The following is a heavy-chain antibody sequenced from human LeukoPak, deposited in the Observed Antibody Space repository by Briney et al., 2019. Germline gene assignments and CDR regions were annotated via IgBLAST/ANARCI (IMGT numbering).Heavy chain of an antibody. CDR1: GYTFTGYY. J-gene: IGHJ4*02. D-gene: IGHD6-19*01. CDR2: INPNSGGT. Sequence: ASVKVSCKASGYTFTGYYMHWVRQAPGQGLEWMGWINPNSGGTNYAQKFQGRVTMIRDTSISTAYMELSRLRSDDTAVYYCARDLQQWLANTDYWGQGTLVTVSS. CDR3: ARDLQQWLANTDY. V-gene: IGHV1-2*02.